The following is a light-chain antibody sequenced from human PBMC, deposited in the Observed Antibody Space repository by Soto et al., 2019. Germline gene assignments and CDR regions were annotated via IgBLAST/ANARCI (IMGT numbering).Light chain of an antibody. J-gene: IGLJ2*01. V-gene: IGLV1-44*01. CDR1: RSNVGTYP. Sequence: QSVLTQPPSASGTPGQRVTISCSGGRSNVGTYPVNWYQQQLPGTAPKLLINTSNQRPSGVPDRFSASKSGTSASLAISGLQSEDEATYYCSAWDATLYGTVFGGGTKLTVL. CDR2: TSN. CDR3: SAWDATLYGTV.